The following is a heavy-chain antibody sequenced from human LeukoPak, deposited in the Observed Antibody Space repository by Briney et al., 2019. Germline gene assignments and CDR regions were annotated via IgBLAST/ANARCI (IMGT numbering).Heavy chain of an antibody. D-gene: IGHD6-19*01. CDR1: GYSFTSHW. Sequence: HGESLKISCKGSGYSFTSHWITWVRQLPGKGLEWMGRIDPSDSYTNYSPSFQGHVTISADKSISTAYLQWSSLRASDTAMYYCARLMSGSASFDYWGQGTLLTVSS. V-gene: IGHV5-10-1*01. J-gene: IGHJ4*02. CDR3: ARLMSGSASFDY. CDR2: IDPSDSYT.